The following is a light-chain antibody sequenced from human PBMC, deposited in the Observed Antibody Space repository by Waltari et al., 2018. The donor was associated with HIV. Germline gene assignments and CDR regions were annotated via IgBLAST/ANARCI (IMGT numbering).Light chain of an antibody. J-gene: IGLJ3*02. CDR3: QSYDSSLSGWV. V-gene: IGLV1-40*01. CDR2: GNY. CDR1: SSNIGAGYD. Sequence: QSVLTQPPSVSGAPGQRVTISCTGSSSNIGAGYDIHWYQQLPGTAPKLLIYGNYNRPSGVPARVSGSKSGTSASLAITGLQAEDEADYYCQSYDSSLSGWVFGGGTKLTVL.